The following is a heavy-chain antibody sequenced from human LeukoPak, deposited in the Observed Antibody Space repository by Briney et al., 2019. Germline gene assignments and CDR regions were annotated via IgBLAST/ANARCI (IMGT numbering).Heavy chain of an antibody. Sequence: GGSLRLSCAASGFTFSSYAMSWVRQAPGKGLEWVSAISGSGGSTYYADSVKGRFTISRDNSKNTLYLQMNSLRAEDTAIYYCAKSDSYYYYMDVWGKGTTVTVSS. J-gene: IGHJ6*03. D-gene: IGHD2-21*01. CDR2: ISGSGGST. CDR1: GFTFSSYA. CDR3: AKSDSYYYYMDV. V-gene: IGHV3-23*01.